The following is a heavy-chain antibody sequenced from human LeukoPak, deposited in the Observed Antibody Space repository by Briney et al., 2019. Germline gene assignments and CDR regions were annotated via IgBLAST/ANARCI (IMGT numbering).Heavy chain of an antibody. CDR3: ARHPRGYNSFWYFDL. Sequence: PSETLSLTCTVSGGSISSYYWSWIRQPPGKGLEWIGYIYYSGSTNYNPSLKSRVTISVDTSKNQFSLKLSSVTAADTAVYYCARHPRGYNSFWYFDLWGRGTLVTVSS. CDR2: IYYSGST. CDR1: GGSISSYY. V-gene: IGHV4-59*01. J-gene: IGHJ2*01. D-gene: IGHD5-24*01.